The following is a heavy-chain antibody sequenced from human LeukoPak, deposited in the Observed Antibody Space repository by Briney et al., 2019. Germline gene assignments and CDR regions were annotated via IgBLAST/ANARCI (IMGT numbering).Heavy chain of an antibody. V-gene: IGHV1-2*02. Sequence: ASVKVSCKASGYTFTGYYMHWVRQAPGQGLEWMGWINPNSGGTNYAQKFQGRVTMTRDTSISTAYMELSRLRSDDTAVYYCARDLGGYCSSTSCPGGSTEYYYYMDVWGKGTTVTVSS. CDR2: INPNSGGT. CDR3: ARDLGGYCSSTSCPGGSTEYYYYMDV. J-gene: IGHJ6*03. D-gene: IGHD2-2*01. CDR1: GYTFTGYY.